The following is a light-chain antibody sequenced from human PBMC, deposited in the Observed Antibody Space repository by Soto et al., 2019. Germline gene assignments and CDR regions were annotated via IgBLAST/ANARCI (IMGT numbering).Light chain of an antibody. J-gene: IGLJ2*01. CDR3: QTWGTGIRV. Sequence: QPVLTQSPSASASLGASVKLTCTLSSGHSSYAIAWHQQQPEKGPRYLMKLNSYGSHTKGDGIPDRFSGSSSGAERYLIISSLQSEDEADYYCQTWGTGIRVFGGGTKVTVL. CDR1: SGHSSYA. V-gene: IGLV4-69*01. CDR2: LNSYGSH.